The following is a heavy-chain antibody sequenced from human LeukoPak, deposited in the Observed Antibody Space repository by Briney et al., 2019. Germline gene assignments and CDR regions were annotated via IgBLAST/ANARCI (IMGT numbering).Heavy chain of an antibody. CDR2: INPSGGST. Sequence: ASVKVSCKASEYTFTSYYMHWVRQAPGQGLEWMGIINPSGGSTSYAQKFQGRVTMTRDTSTSTVYMELSSLRSEDTAVYYCARDYYDSSGHPSYYFDYWGQGTLLTVSS. V-gene: IGHV1-46*01. CDR1: EYTFTSYY. J-gene: IGHJ4*02. D-gene: IGHD3-22*01. CDR3: ARDYYDSSGHPSYYFDY.